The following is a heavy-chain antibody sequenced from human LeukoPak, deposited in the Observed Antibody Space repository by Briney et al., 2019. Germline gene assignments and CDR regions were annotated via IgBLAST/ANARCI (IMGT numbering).Heavy chain of an antibody. J-gene: IGHJ4*02. CDR2: INPSGGST. V-gene: IGHV1-46*01. D-gene: IGHD3-16*02. CDR3: ARAEIMITFGGVIAEYYFDY. Sequence: ASVKVSCKASGYTFTSYYMHWVRQAPGQGLEWMGIINPSGGSTSYAQKFQGRVTITADESTSTAYMELSSLRSEDTAVYYCARAEIMITFGGVIAEYYFDYWGQGTLVTVSS. CDR1: GYTFTSYY.